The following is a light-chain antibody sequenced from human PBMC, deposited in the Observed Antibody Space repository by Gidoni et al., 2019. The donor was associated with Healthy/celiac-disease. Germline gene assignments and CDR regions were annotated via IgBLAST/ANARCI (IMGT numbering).Light chain of an antibody. CDR1: QSISSY. CDR3: QQSYSTPQLT. V-gene: IGKV1-39*01. CDR2: AAS. J-gene: IGKJ4*01. Sequence: DIQMTQSPSSLSASVGDRVTITCRASQSISSYLNWYQQKPGKAPKLLIYAASSLQSGVPSRFSGSGSGTDFTLTISSLQPEEFATYYCQQSYSTPQLTFXGXTKVEIK.